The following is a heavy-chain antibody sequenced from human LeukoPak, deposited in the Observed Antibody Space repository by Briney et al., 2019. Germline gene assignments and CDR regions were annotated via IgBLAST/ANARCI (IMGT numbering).Heavy chain of an antibody. J-gene: IGHJ4*02. CDR3: ATSTYCSGGSCYSRTFQY. V-gene: IGHV3-74*01. Sequence: GGSLRLSCAASGFTFSSYWMHWVRQAPGKGLVWVSRINSDETSTSYADSVKGRFTISRDNAQKTLYLQMNSLRAEATAVYYCATSTYCSGGSCYSRTFQYWGQGTLVTVSS. CDR1: GFTFSSYW. CDR2: INSDETST. D-gene: IGHD2-15*01.